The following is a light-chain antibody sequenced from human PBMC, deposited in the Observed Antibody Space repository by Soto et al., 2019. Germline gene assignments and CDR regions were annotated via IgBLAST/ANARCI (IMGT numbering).Light chain of an antibody. CDR1: QSVSSTY. Sequence: EIVLTQSPGTLSLSPGERATLSCRASQSVSSTYLAWYQLKPGQASRLLIYGASSRATGIPHRFSGSGSGTDFTLTISRLEPEDFAVYYCQQYGSSPPLTFGGGTKVEI. J-gene: IGKJ4*01. V-gene: IGKV3-20*01. CDR2: GAS. CDR3: QQYGSSPPLT.